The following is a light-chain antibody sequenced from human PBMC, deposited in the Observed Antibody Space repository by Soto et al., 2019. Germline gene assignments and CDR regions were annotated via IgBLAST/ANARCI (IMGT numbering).Light chain of an antibody. J-gene: IGKJ5*01. CDR1: QGISSY. V-gene: IGKV1-8*01. CDR2: AAS. CDR3: QQYYSYYGVT. Sequence: AIRMTQSPSSFSASTGDRVTITCRASQGISSYLAWYQQKPGKAPKLLIYAASTLQSGVPSRFSGSGSGTDFTLTISCLQSEDFATYYCQQYYSYYGVTFGQGTRLEIK.